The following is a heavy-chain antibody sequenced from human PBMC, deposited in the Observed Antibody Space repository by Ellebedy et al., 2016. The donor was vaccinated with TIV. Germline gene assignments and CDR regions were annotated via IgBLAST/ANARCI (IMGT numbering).Heavy chain of an antibody. D-gene: IGHD6-19*01. CDR1: GGSFSGYY. CDR3: ARVSYIAVAATVDY. V-gene: IGHV4-59*12. Sequence: SETLSLTCAVYGGSFSGYYWSWIRQPPGKGLEWIGYIYYSGSTNYNPSLKGRVTISVDTSKNQFSLKLSSVTAADTAVYYCARVSYIAVAATVDYWGQGTLVTVSS. J-gene: IGHJ4*02. CDR2: IYYSGST.